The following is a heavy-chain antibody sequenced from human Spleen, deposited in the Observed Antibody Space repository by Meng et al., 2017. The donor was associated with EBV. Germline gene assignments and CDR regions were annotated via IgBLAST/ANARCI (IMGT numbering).Heavy chain of an antibody. Sequence: RVRSGAGVGKPGASVNVSCQGSGYSFSNYDISWVRHATGQGLEWMGWMNPNSGDTGFAQKFQGRVTMTRDTSISTAYMELSSLRSEDTAVYYCARGFSSGWSLDWGQGTLVTVSS. CDR3: ARGFSSGWSLD. CDR1: GYSFSNYD. J-gene: IGHJ4*02. D-gene: IGHD6-19*01. V-gene: IGHV1-8*02. CDR2: MNPNSGDT.